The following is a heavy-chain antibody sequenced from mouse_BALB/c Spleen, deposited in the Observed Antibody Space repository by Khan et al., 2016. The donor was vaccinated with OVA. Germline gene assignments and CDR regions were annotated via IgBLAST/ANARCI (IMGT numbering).Heavy chain of an antibody. Sequence: EVELVESGGDLVKPGGSLKLSCAASGFTFSTYGMSWVRQTPDQRLEWVATISTGGHYTYYPDSVKGRFTMSRDNAKNSLYLQLTSLKSEDTTIYYGARLAYYYNSDGFAYWGQGTMVTVSA. CDR2: ISTGGHYT. J-gene: IGHJ3*01. V-gene: IGHV5-6*01. CDR3: ARLAYYYNSDGFAY. CDR1: GFTFSTYG. D-gene: IGHD1-1*01.